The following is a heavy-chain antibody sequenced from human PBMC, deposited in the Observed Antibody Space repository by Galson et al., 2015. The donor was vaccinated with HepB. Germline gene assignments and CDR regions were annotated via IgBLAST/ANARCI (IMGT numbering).Heavy chain of an antibody. D-gene: IGHD6-6*01. V-gene: IGHV1-69*06. J-gene: IGHJ4*02. CDR1: GGTFSDYT. Sequence: SVKVSCKASGGTFSDYTFSWVRQAPGQGLEWMGGSIPMFGTRNYAQKFQGRVTFTADKSTTTVYMELSSLKSEDTAVYYCAREDEGLLAALDYWGQGTLATVSS. CDR2: SIPMFGTR. CDR3: AREDEGLLAALDY.